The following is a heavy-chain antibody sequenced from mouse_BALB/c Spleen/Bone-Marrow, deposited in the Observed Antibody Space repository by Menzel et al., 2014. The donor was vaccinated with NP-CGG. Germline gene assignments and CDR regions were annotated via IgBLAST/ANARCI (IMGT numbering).Heavy chain of an antibody. Sequence: VQLQQSGPELVKPGASVKISCKASGHTFTDYYINWVKQKPGQGLEWTGWIYPGSGNTKYNEKFKGKATLTVDTSSSTAYMQLSSLTSEDTAVYFCARSPYYGNYDDYWGQGTTLTVSS. CDR2: IYPGSGNT. V-gene: IGHV1-84*02. D-gene: IGHD2-10*01. CDR3: ARSPYYGNYDDY. CDR1: GHTFTDYY. J-gene: IGHJ2*01.